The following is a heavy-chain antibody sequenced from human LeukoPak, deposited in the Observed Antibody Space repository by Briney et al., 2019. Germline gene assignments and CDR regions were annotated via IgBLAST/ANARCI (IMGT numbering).Heavy chain of an antibody. CDR1: GYTFTSYA. CDR2: INTNTGNP. Sequence: GASVKVSCKASGYTFTSYAMNWVRQAPGQGLEWMGWINTNTGNPTYAQGFTGRFVFSLDTSVSTAYLQISSLKAEDTAVYYCARVNTDTYYDFWSGRDAFDIWGQGTMVTVSS. D-gene: IGHD3-3*01. CDR3: ARVNTDTYYDFWSGRDAFDI. V-gene: IGHV7-4-1*02. J-gene: IGHJ3*02.